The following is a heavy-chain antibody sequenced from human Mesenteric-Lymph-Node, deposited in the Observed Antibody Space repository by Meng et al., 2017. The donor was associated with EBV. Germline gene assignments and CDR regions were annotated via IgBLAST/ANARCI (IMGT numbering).Heavy chain of an antibody. D-gene: IGHD1-26*01. Sequence: QVQLQEAGPGLVNPSDTRSLTCTVSGGSCSSGSYYWSWIRQPPGKGLEWIGYIYYSGSTNYNPSLKSRVTISVDTSKNQFSLKLSSVTAADTAVYYCALIIVGATHFDYWGQGTLVTVSS. CDR1: GGSCSSGSYY. CDR2: IYYSGST. J-gene: IGHJ4*02. CDR3: ALIIVGATHFDY. V-gene: IGHV4-61*01.